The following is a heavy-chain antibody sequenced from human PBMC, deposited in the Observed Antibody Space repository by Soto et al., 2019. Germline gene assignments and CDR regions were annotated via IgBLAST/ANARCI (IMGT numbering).Heavy chain of an antibody. CDR1: GFTFTSSA. V-gene: IGHV1-58*01. J-gene: IGHJ4*02. CDR2: IVVGSGNT. Sequence: SVKVSCKASGFTFTSSAVQWVRQARGQRLEWIGWIVVGSGNTNYAQKFQERVTITRDMSTSTAYMELSSLRSEDTAVYYCAAVTPPQQKYYGDHRDYWGQGTLVTVSS. CDR3: AAVTPPQQKYYGDHRDY. D-gene: IGHD4-17*01.